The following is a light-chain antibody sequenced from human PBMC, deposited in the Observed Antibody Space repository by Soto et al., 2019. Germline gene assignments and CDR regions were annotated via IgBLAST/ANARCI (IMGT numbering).Light chain of an antibody. V-gene: IGLV2-11*01. CDR2: DVS. CDR1: SSDVGGYNY. J-gene: IGLJ2*01. Sequence: QSALTQPRSVSGSPGQSVTISCTGTSSDVGGYNYVSWYQQHPGKAPKLMIYDVSKRPSGVPDRFSGSKSGNTASLTISGFKAEDEADYYCCSYSGSYTFVVFGGGTKVTVL. CDR3: CSYSGSYTFVV.